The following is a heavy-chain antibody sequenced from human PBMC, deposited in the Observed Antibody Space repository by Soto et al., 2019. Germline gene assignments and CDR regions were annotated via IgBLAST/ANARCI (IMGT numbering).Heavy chain of an antibody. D-gene: IGHD6-19*01. Sequence: GGLSLSCDASGFTFTSDSMTWVRQAPGKGLEWVSSISSHGRDIFYADSVKGRFTISRDNAKDSLHLQMNSLTGEDSAVYYCARGAALAGKLDLWGQGTLVTVSS. J-gene: IGHJ4*02. CDR3: ARGAALAGKLDL. CDR2: ISSHGRDI. CDR1: GFTFTSDS. V-gene: IGHV3-21*06.